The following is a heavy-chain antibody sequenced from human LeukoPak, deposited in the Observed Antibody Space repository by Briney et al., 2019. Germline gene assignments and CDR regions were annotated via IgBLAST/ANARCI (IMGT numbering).Heavy chain of an antibody. V-gene: IGHV3-7*03. CDR2: INQDGSVR. D-gene: IGHD3-9*01. J-gene: IGHJ4*02. CDR1: GFTFHNYY. CDR3: ASGNNDWSL. Sequence: GGSLRLSCVASGFTFHNYYMSWVRQAPGKGLEWVANINQDGSVRYYVDSVKGRFTISRDNAKNSLYLQMNSPRVDDTAVYYCASGNNDWSLGGQGTLVTVSS.